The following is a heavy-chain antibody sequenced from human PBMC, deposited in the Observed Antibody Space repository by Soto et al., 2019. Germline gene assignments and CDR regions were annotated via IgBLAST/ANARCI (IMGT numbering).Heavy chain of an antibody. CDR2: ISGGGGST. J-gene: IGHJ4*02. V-gene: IGHV3-23*01. D-gene: IGHD5-12*01. CDR1: GFSFNIFA. Sequence: PGGSLRLSCAASGFSFNIFAMNWVRQAPGKGLEWVSGISGGGGSTYYADSVKGRFTISRDNAKNSLYLQMNSLRDEDTAVYYCAREGYPFDYWGQGTLVTVSS. CDR3: AREGYPFDY.